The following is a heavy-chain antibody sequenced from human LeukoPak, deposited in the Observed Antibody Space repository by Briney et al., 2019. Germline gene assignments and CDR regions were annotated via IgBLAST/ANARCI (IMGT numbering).Heavy chain of an antibody. J-gene: IGHJ4*02. CDR1: GFTFSNYW. D-gene: IGHD6-6*01. V-gene: IGHV3-7*01. CDR3: ARSYSTSSKIFDY. Sequence: GGSLRLSCAASGFTFSNYWMNWVRQAPGKGLEWVSNIKQDGSAKYYVDPVKGRFTISRDNAKNSLNLQMTSLRAGDTAVYYCARSYSTSSKIFDYWGQGNLVTVSS. CDR2: IKQDGSAK.